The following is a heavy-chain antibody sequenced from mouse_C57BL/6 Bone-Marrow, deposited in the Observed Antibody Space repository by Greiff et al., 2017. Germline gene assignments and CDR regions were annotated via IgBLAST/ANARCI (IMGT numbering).Heavy chain of an antibody. V-gene: IGHV1-39*01. CDR2: INPNYGTT. CDR3: ARNYGHLDY. CDR1: GYSFTDYN. D-gene: IGHD1-1*02. Sequence: EVQLQQSGPELVKPGASVKISCKASGYSFTDYNMNWVKQSNGKSLEWIGEINPNYGTTSYNQTFKGKATLTVAQSSSTDYMLLNSLTSEYSSVYYCARNYGHLDYWGQGTTLTVSS. J-gene: IGHJ2*01.